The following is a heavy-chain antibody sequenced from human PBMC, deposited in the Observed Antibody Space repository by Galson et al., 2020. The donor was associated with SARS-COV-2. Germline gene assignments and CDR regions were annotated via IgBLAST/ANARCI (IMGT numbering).Heavy chain of an antibody. CDR3: ARGTFGGATSGY. J-gene: IGHJ4*02. D-gene: IGHD1-26*01. CDR2: ISSSGSTI. CDR1: GFTLSDYY. V-gene: IGHV3-11*01. Sequence: NSGGSLRLSCAASGFTLSDYYMNWIRQAPGKGPEWVSYISSSGSTIYYSDSVKDRFTISRDNAKNSLYLQMNSLRADDTAVYYCARGTFGGATSGYWGQGTLVTVSS.